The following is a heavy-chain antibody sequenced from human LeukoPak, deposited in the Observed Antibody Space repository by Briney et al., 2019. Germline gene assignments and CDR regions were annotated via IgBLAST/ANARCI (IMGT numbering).Heavy chain of an antibody. D-gene: IGHD6-13*01. CDR1: GFTFRNYW. J-gene: IGHJ6*03. CDR3: ATGSIWSNYYYYMGV. CDR2: TKPDGSAE. Sequence: GGSLRLSCAASGFTFRNYWMGWVRQAPGKGLEWVANTKPDGSAEYYADSVLGRFTISRDNAKNSLYLQMNSLRAEDTALYYCATGSIWSNYYYYMGVWGLGTPVTVSS. V-gene: IGHV3-7*01.